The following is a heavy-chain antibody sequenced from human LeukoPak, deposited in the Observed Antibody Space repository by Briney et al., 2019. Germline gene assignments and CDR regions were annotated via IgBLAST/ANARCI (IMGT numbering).Heavy chain of an antibody. Sequence: SVKVSCKASGYTFTSYYMHWVRQAPGQGLEWMGGIIPIFGTANYPQKFQGRVTITADKSTSTAYMELSSLRSEDTAVYYCARSRSSHYNYYYMDVWGKGTTVTVSS. V-gene: IGHV1-69*06. D-gene: IGHD1-26*01. J-gene: IGHJ6*03. CDR1: GYTFTSYY. CDR3: ARSRSSHYNYYYMDV. CDR2: IIPIFGTA.